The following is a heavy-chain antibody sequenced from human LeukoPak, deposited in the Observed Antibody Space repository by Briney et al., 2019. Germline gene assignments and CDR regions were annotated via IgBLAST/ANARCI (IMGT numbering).Heavy chain of an antibody. V-gene: IGHV3-30-3*01. Sequence: GGSLGLSCAASGFTFSSYAMHWVRQAPGKGLEWVAVISYDGSNKYYADSVKGRFTISRDNSKNTLYLQMNSLRAEDTAVYYCARVLGIVVVPAALGVWGQGTLVTVSS. CDR3: ARVLGIVVVPAALGV. D-gene: IGHD2-2*01. CDR2: ISYDGSNK. J-gene: IGHJ4*02. CDR1: GFTFSSYA.